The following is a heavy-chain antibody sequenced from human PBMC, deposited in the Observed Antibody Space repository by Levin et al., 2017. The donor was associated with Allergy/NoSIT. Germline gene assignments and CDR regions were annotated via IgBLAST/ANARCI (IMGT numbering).Heavy chain of an antibody. Sequence: SCTVSDGSISSNNYYWGWIRQPPGKGLEWIGIIYYSGSTYYNPSLKNRVTISVDTSKNQFSLKLNSVTAADTAVYYCARQKFYCSGGSCYSGWFDPWGQGTLVTVSS. CDR3: ARQKFYCSGGSCYSGWFDP. V-gene: IGHV4-39*01. CDR2: IYYSGST. J-gene: IGHJ5*02. CDR1: DGSISSNNYY. D-gene: IGHD2-15*01.